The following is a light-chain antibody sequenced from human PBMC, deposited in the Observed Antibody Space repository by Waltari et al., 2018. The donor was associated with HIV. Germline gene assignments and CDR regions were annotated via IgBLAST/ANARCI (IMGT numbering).Light chain of an antibody. Sequence: EIVLTQSPGTLSLSLGERGTLSCRASQSVSSSDLVWYQQRPGQTPRLFIYGATNRATGIPDRFSGSGSGTDFTLTISRLEPEDFVVYYCQQYSNSLITFGQGTRLEIK. CDR3: QQYSNSLIT. V-gene: IGKV3-20*01. CDR1: QSVSSSD. J-gene: IGKJ5*01. CDR2: GAT.